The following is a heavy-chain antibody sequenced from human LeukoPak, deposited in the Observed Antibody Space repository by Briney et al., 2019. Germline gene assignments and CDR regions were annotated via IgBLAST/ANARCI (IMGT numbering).Heavy chain of an antibody. CDR1: GYTFTSYG. Sequence: GASVKVSCKASGYTFTSYGISWVRQAPGQGLEWMGWISAYNGNTNYAQKLQGRVTMPTDTSTSTAYMELRSLRSDDTAVYYCARLVVVPAAMIGPLFDYWGQGTLVTVSS. CDR2: ISAYNGNT. D-gene: IGHD2-2*01. J-gene: IGHJ4*02. V-gene: IGHV1-18*01. CDR3: ARLVVVPAAMIGPLFDY.